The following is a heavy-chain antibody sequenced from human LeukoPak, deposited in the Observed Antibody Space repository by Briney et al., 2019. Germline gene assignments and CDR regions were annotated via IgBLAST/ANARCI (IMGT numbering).Heavy chain of an antibody. CDR3: AKDGAGYSSGLFDS. CDR2: ISGSGGGA. CDR1: GFTFTSYA. D-gene: IGHD6-19*01. Sequence: GGSLRLACAASGFTFTSYAVSWVRQPPGKGLEWVSAISGSGGGAYYAEFVKGRFTVSRDNSENTLYLQMNSLRADDTAVYYCAKDGAGYSSGLFDSWGQGALVTVSA. V-gene: IGHV3-23*01. J-gene: IGHJ4*02.